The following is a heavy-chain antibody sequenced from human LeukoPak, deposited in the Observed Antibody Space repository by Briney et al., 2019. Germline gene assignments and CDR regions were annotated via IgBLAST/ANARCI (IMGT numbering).Heavy chain of an antibody. V-gene: IGHV1-2*02. CDR1: GYTFTGYY. CDR2: INPNSGGT. Sequence: ASVKVSCKASGYTFTGYYMHWVRQAPGQGLEWMGWINPNSGGTNYAQKFQGRVTMTRNTSISTAYMELSSLRSEDTAVYYCARGLGRYYDFWSGYYTRENYYYYGMDVWGQGTTVTVSS. J-gene: IGHJ6*02. CDR3: ARGLGRYYDFWSGYYTRENYYYYGMDV. D-gene: IGHD3-3*01.